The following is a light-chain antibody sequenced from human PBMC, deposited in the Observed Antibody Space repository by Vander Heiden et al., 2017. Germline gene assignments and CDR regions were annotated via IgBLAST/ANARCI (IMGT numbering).Light chain of an antibody. V-gene: IGLV2-14*03. CDR2: DVS. CDR1: SSDVGGYNY. Sequence: QSALNQPASVSGSPGQSNTNTCTGTSSDVGGYNYVSWYQQHPGKAPKVMIYDVSNRPSGVSNRFSGSKSGNTASLTISWLQAEDEADYYCTSYTSRTTWVFGGGTKLTVL. CDR3: TSYTSRTTWV. J-gene: IGLJ2*01.